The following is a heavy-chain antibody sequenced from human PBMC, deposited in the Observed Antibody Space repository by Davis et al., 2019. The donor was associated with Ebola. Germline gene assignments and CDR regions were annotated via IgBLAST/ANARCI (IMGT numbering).Heavy chain of an antibody. CDR3: ARGGLVPAALYR. Sequence: PSETLSLTCTVSGASMTSYYWSWIRQAPGKGLEWIGYIAYTGNTIYNPSLESRATISGDTSKKQFSLRLNSVTAADTAVYYCARGGLVPAALYRWGRGTMVTVSS. V-gene: IGHV4-59*01. CDR1: GASMTSYY. J-gene: IGHJ3*01. D-gene: IGHD2-2*01. CDR2: IAYTGNT.